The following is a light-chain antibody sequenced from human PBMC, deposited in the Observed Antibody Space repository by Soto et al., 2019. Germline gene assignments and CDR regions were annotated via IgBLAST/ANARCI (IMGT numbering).Light chain of an antibody. CDR3: QTWGTGIQGV. V-gene: IGLV4-69*01. CDR2: LNSDGSH. CDR1: SGHSSYA. Sequence: QAVVTQSPSASASLGASVKLTCTLSSGHSSYAIAWHQQQPEKGPRYSMKLNSDGSHSKGDGIPDRFSGSSSGAERYLTISSLQSEDEADYYCQTWGTGIQGVFGGGTKLTVL. J-gene: IGLJ2*01.